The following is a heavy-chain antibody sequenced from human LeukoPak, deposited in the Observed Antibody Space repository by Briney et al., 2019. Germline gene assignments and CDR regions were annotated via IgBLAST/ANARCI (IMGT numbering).Heavy chain of an antibody. V-gene: IGHV3-21*01. CDR1: GFTFSAYS. CDR3: ARGPPADY. J-gene: IGHJ4*02. CDR2: ISSSSNYI. Sequence: GGSLRLSCAASGFTFSAYSMNWVRQAPGKGLDWVSSISSSSNYIYYADSVKGRFTISRDNAKNSLYLQINSLRAGDTAVYYCARGPPADYWGQGTLVTVSS.